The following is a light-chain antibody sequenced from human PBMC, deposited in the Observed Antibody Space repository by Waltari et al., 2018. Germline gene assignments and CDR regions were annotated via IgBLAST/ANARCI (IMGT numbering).Light chain of an antibody. J-gene: IGLJ1*01. V-gene: IGLV2-14*03. CDR3: SSYTTGSTRYV. Sequence: QSALTQPADVSGTPGKSITISCTGTSSDLGAYNFVSRYQKHPGKAPKVMIYDFNNRPSGVSSRFSGSKSGNTASLTISGLQAEDEADYYCSSYTTGSTRYVFGSGTKVTVL. CDR2: DFN. CDR1: SSDLGAYNF.